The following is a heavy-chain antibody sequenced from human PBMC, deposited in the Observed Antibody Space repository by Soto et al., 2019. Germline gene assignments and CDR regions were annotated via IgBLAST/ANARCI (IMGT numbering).Heavy chain of an antibody. CDR1: GASFSGYY. V-gene: IGHV4-34*01. D-gene: IGHD6-19*01. CDR3: ARFSGSYYYAMDV. J-gene: IGHJ6*02. Sequence: SETLSLTCDVYGASFSGYYCSWIRQPPGKGLEWIGEINHSGVTNYKPSLKRRVTISVDTSKNQFSLQLKSVTAADTALYYCARFSGSYYYAMDVWGQGSTVT. CDR2: INHSGVT.